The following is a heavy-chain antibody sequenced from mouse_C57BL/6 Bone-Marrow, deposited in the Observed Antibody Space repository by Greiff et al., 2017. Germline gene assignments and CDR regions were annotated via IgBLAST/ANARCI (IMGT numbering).Heavy chain of an antibody. CDR1: GFTFSDAW. Sequence: EVKLEESGGGLVQPGGSLKLSCAASGFTFSDAWMDWVRQSPEKGLEWVAEISNKANNHATYYAESVKGRFTISRDDSKSSVYLQMNSLRAEETGIYYCTLECDWFAYWGQGTLVTVSA. CDR3: TLECDWFAY. V-gene: IGHV6-6*01. CDR2: ISNKANNHAT. J-gene: IGHJ3*01.